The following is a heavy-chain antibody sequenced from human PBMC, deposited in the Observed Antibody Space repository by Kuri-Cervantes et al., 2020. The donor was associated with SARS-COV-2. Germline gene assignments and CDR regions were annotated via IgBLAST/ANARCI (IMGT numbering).Heavy chain of an antibody. V-gene: IGHV1-69*06. CDR3: ARTTVTTGGWFDP. D-gene: IGHD4-17*01. J-gene: IGHJ5*02. CDR1: GGTFSSYA. Sequence: SVKVSCKASGGTFSSYAISGVRQAPGQGLEWMGGIISIFGTANYAQKFQGRVTITADKSTSTAYMELSSLRSEDTAVYYCARTTVTTGGWFDPWGQGTLVTVSS. CDR2: IISIFGTA.